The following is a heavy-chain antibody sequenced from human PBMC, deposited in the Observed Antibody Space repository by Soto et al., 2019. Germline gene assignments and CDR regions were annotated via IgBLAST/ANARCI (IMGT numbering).Heavy chain of an antibody. D-gene: IGHD3-3*01. Sequence: QVQLVESGGGVVQPGRSLRLSCAASGFTFSNHGMHWVRQAPGKGLEWVAVIPHDGRYQYYADSVKGRVTNARDNSTNMLYLQMDRARGEDTAVYYCVSDDGLEDNGLDCWGPGTLVTVSS. CDR2: IPHDGRYQ. V-gene: IGHV3-33*01. CDR1: GFTFSNHG. CDR3: VSDDGLEDNGLDC. J-gene: IGHJ4*02.